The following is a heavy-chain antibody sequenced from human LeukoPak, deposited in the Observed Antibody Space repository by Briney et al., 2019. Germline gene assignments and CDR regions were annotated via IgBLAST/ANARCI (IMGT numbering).Heavy chain of an antibody. CDR2: ITSNINTI. V-gene: IGHV3-48*04. Sequence: GGSLRLSCAASGFTFSSYSMNWVRQAPGKGLEWVSYITSNINTIYYADSVKGRFTISRDNAKNSLYLQMNSPRAEDTAVYYCVLGGYDSPYLGFDYWGQGTLVTVSS. D-gene: IGHD3-22*01. CDR3: VLGGYDSPYLGFDY. J-gene: IGHJ4*02. CDR1: GFTFSSYS.